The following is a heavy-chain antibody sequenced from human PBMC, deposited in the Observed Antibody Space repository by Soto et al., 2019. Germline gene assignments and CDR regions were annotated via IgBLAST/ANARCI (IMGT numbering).Heavy chain of an antibody. J-gene: IGHJ4*02. CDR2: INSDGSST. V-gene: IGHV3-74*01. CDR3: ARISGYDEQQLDPYYFDY. CDR1: GFTFSSYW. D-gene: IGHD6-13*01. Sequence: GGSLRLSCAASGFTFSSYWMHWVRQAPGKGLVWVSRINSDGSSTSYADSVKGRFTISRDNAKNTLYLQMNSLRAEDTAVYYCARISGYDEQQLDPYYFDYWGQGTLVTVSS.